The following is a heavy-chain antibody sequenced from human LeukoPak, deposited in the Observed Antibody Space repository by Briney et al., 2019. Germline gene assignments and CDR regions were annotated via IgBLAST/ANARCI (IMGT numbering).Heavy chain of an antibody. CDR2: ISGSGGST. D-gene: IGHD5-24*01. CDR3: AKGRDGYNPSYFDY. V-gene: IGHV3-23*01. Sequence: GGSLRLSCAASGFTFSNYAMGWVRQAPGKGLEWVPAISGSGGSTFYADSVKGRFTISRDNSKNTLYLQMNSLRAEDTAVYYCAKGRDGYNPSYFDYWGQGTLVTVSS. CDR1: GFTFSNYA. J-gene: IGHJ4*02.